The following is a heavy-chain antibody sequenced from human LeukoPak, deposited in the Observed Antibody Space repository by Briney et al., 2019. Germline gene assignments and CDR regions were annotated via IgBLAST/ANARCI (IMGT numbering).Heavy chain of an antibody. J-gene: IGHJ6*03. CDR2: ISAYNGNT. CDR1: GYTFTRYS. CDR3: ARGVATIRYYYYYYYMDV. D-gene: IGHD5-12*01. Sequence: ASVKVSCKASGYTFTRYSMNWVRQAPGQGLEWMGWISAYNGNTNYAQKLQGRVTMTTDTSTSTPYMELRSLRSDDTAVYYCARGVATIRYYYYYYYMDVWGKGTTVTVSS. V-gene: IGHV1-18*01.